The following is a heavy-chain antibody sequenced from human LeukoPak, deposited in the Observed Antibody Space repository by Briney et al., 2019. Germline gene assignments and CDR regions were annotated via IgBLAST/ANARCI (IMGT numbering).Heavy chain of an antibody. Sequence: PGGSLRLSCAASGFTFSSYAMSWVRQAPGKGLEWVSAISGSGGSTYYADSVKGRFTISRDNSKNTLYLQMNSLRAEDTAVYYCARSGDSASGYYVAFDYWGQGTLVTVSS. V-gene: IGHV3-23*01. CDR3: ARSGDSASGYYVAFDY. J-gene: IGHJ4*02. CDR1: GFTFSSYA. CDR2: ISGSGGST. D-gene: IGHD3-22*01.